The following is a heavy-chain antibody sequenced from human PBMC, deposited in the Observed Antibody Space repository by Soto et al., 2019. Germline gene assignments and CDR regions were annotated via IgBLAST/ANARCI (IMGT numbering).Heavy chain of an antibody. CDR1: TGSFSGYY. Sequence: PSETLSLTCAVYTGSFSGYYWTWIRQSPGKGLEWIGEINQSGRTNNNPSLKSRVTISVDTSKNQFSVRLRSVTAADTAVYYCARTYYYDGNADCGNLDAFDIWGQGTMVT. D-gene: IGHD3-22*01. CDR3: ARTYYYDGNADCGNLDAFDI. CDR2: INQSGRT. V-gene: IGHV4-34*01. J-gene: IGHJ3*02.